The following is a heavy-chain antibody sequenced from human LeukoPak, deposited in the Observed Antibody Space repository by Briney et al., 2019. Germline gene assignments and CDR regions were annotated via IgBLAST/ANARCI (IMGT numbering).Heavy chain of an antibody. CDR1: GGSFSGYY. J-gene: IGHJ4*02. CDR2: INHSGST. V-gene: IGHV4-34*01. CDR3: ASDDYYDSSGYHDC. D-gene: IGHD3-22*01. Sequence: SETLSLTCAVYGGSFSGYYWSWIRQPPGKGLEWIGEINHSGSTNYNPSLKSRVTISVDTSKNQFSLKLSSVTAADTAVYYCASDDYYDSSGYHDCWGQGTLVTVSS.